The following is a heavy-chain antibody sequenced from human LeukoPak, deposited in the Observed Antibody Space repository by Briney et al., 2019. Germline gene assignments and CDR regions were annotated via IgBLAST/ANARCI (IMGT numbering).Heavy chain of an antibody. V-gene: IGHV3-21*04. CDR2: ISSSGSFT. CDR1: GFSFSDSS. J-gene: IGHJ4*02. CDR3: AKDKGDGYNPYFDY. Sequence: GGSLRLSCTASGFSFSDSSLNWVRQAPGKGLEWVSSISSSGSFTHYRDSVKGRFTISRDNAKNSLYLQMNSLRAEDTALYYCAKDKGDGYNPYFDYWGQGTLVTVSS. D-gene: IGHD5-24*01.